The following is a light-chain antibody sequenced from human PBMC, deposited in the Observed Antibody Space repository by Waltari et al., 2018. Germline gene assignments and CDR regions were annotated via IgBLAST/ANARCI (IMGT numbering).Light chain of an antibody. CDR1: QSLGTN. CDR3: QQYNNWPLYT. V-gene: IGKV3-15*01. J-gene: IGKJ2*01. Sequence: ETVMTQSPATLSVSPGGRATLSCRASQSLGTNLAWYQQKPGQAPRLLIYGASSRATGVPARFSGSGSGTDFTLTISSLQSEDFVVYYCQQYNNWPLYTFGQGTKL. CDR2: GAS.